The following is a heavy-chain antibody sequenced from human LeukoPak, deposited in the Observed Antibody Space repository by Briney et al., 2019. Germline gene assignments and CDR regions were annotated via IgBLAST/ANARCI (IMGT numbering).Heavy chain of an antibody. CDR1: GGTFSSYA. Sequence: GASVKVSCKASGGTFSSYAISWVRQAPGQGLEWMGIINPTGGSTTYAQKFQGRVTVTRDMSTSTVYMELSSLTSEDTAVYYCARDRVLVGGTATYNFDHWGQGTLVTVSS. CDR2: INPTGGST. J-gene: IGHJ4*02. CDR3: ARDRVLVGGTATYNFDH. V-gene: IGHV1-46*01. D-gene: IGHD1-1*01.